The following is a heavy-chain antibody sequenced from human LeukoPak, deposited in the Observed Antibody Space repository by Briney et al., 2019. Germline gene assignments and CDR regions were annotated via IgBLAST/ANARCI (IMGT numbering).Heavy chain of an antibody. D-gene: IGHD2-8*01. CDR2: IYHSGST. Sequence: SETLSLTCTVSGYSISSGYYWGWIRQPPGKGLEWIGSIYHSGSTYYNPSLKSRVTISVDTSKNQFSLKLSSVTAADTAVYYCARGRMAPTEFDYWGQGTLVTVSS. J-gene: IGHJ4*02. CDR3: ARGRMAPTEFDY. CDR1: GYSISSGYY. V-gene: IGHV4-38-2*02.